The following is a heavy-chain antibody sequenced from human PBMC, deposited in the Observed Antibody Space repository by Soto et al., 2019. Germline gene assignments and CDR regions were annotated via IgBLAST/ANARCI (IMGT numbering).Heavy chain of an antibody. CDR2: IYYSGST. D-gene: IGHD1-1*01. V-gene: IGHV4-61*01. J-gene: IGHJ4*02. CDR3: ARRDGYNWKYFDY. Sequence: TSETLSLTCTVSGGSVSSGSYYWSWIRQPPGKGLEWIGYIYYSGSTNYNPSLKSRVTISVDTSKNQFSLKLSSVTAADTAVYYCARRDGYNWKYFDYWGQGTLVTVSS. CDR1: GGSVSSGSYY.